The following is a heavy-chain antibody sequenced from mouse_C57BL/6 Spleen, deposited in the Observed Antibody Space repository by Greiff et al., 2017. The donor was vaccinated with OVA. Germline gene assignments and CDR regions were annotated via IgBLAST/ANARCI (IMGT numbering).Heavy chain of an antibody. CDR3: AREMDYDYDWGYYFDY. Sequence: EVQLVESEGGLVQPGSSMKLSCTASGFTFSDYYMAWVRQVPEKGLEWVANINYDGSSTYYLDSLKSRFIISRDNAKNILYLQMSSLKSEDTATYYCAREMDYDYDWGYYFDYWGQGTTLTVSS. V-gene: IGHV5-16*01. CDR1: GFTFSDYY. D-gene: IGHD2-4*01. J-gene: IGHJ2*01. CDR2: INYDGSST.